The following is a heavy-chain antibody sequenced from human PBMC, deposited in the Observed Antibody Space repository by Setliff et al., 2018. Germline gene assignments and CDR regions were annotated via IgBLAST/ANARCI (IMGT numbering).Heavy chain of an antibody. D-gene: IGHD6-19*01. CDR3: ARRSYSSALYYFDY. Sequence: PGESLKISCKGSGYDFTYYWIAWVRQMPGKGLEWMGIIYPSGSDTKYSPSFQGQVTISADKSNNTAYLQLKSLRASDTAIYFCARRSYSSALYYFDYWGQGTLVTVSS. CDR1: GYDFTYYW. J-gene: IGHJ4*02. CDR2: IYPSGSDT. V-gene: IGHV5-51*01.